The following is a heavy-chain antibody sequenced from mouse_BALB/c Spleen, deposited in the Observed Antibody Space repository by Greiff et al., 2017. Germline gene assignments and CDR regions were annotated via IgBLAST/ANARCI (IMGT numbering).Heavy chain of an antibody. Sequence: EVLLVESGGGLVQPGGSRKLSCAASGFTFSSFGMHWVRQAPEKGLEWVAYISSGSSTIYYADTVKGRFTISRDNPKNTLFLQMTSLRSEDTAMYYCARGGSMDYWGQGTSVTVSS. CDR2: ISSGSSTI. V-gene: IGHV5-17*02. CDR3: ARGGSMDY. CDR1: GFTFSSFG. J-gene: IGHJ4*01.